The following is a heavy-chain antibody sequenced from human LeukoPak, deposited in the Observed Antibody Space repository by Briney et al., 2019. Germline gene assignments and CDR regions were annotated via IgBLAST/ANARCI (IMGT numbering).Heavy chain of an antibody. CDR2: IYWDDDK. D-gene: IGHD4-17*01. CDR1: GFSLSTSGVG. CDR3: AHRRGVDYGDYVNWFDP. V-gene: IGHV2-5*02. J-gene: IGHJ5*02. Sequence: SGPTLVNPTQTLTLTCTFSGFSLSTSGVGVGWIRQPPGKAPEWLALIYWDDDKRYSPSLKSRLTITKDTSKNQVVLTMTNMDPVDTATYYCAHRRGVDYGDYVNWFDPWGQGTLVTVSS.